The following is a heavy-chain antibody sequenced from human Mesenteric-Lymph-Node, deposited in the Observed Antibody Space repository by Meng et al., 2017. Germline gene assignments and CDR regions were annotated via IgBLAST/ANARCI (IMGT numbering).Heavy chain of an antibody. CDR1: GGSISSSSYY. J-gene: IGHJ6*02. D-gene: IGHD2/OR15-2a*01. Sequence: SETLSLTCTVSGGSISSSSYYWGWIRQPPGKGLEWIGSIYYSGSTYYNPSLKSRVTISVDTSKNQFSLKLSSVTAADTAVYYCARVNRVPYYYYGMDVWGQGTSVTVSS. CDR2: IYYSGST. CDR3: ARVNRVPYYYYGMDV. V-gene: IGHV4-39*07.